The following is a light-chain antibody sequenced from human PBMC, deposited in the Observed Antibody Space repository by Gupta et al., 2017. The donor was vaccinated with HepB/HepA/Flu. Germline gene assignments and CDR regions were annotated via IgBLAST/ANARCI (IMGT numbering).Light chain of an antibody. CDR1: SSNIAKHY. J-gene: IGLJ3*02. V-gene: IGLV1-51*01. CDR2: DNN. Sequence: QSVLTQPPSVSAAPGQKVTISCSGSSSNIAKHYVSWYQQFPGTAPKLLIYDNNKRPSGIPDRVAGSKSGTSATLGITGLQTGDEAIYYCGTWDSSLTAVVFGGGTKLTVL. CDR3: GTWDSSLTAVV.